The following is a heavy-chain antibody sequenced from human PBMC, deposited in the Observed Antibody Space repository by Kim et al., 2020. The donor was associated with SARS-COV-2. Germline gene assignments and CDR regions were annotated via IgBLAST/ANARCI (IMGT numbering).Heavy chain of an antibody. V-gene: IGHV4-31*03. D-gene: IGHD6-13*01. CDR3: ARAERDQVWYSSSWYVGWFDP. J-gene: IGHJ5*02. Sequence: SETLSLTCTVSGGSISSGGYYWSWIRQHPGKGLEWIGYIYYSGSTYYNPSLKSRVTISVDTSKNQFSLKLSSVTAADTAVYYCARAERDQVWYSSSWYVGWFDPWGQGTLVTVSS. CDR1: GGSISSGGYY. CDR2: IYYSGST.